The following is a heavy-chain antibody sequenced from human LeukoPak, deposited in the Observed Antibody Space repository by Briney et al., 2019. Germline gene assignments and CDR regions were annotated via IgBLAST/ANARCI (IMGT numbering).Heavy chain of an antibody. D-gene: IGHD5-12*01. Sequence: GGSLRLSCAASGFTFGNAWMSWVRQAPGKGLEWVGRIRSKTGGGTIDYAAPVKGRFTISRDDSKNMVYLQMSSLKTEDTAVYYCTTAIVAPMWDCWGQGTLATVSS. CDR1: GFTFGNAW. CDR3: TTAIVAPMWDC. V-gene: IGHV3-15*01. CDR2: IRSKTGGGTI. J-gene: IGHJ4*02.